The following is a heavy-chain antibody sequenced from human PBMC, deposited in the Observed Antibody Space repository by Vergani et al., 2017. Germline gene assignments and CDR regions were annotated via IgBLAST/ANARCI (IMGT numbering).Heavy chain of an antibody. D-gene: IGHD1-14*01. J-gene: IGHJ4*02. CDR1: GFTVSSNY. CDR3: ASSKNRRTFDY. V-gene: IGHV3-66*01. Sequence: EVQVVETGGGLVQPGGSLRLSCAASGFTVSSNYMSWVRQAPGKGLEWVAVIYSGGSTYYADSVKGRFIISRDNSNNTLYLQMNILTAEDTAVSYCASSKNRRTFDYWGQGTLVTVSS. CDR2: IYSGGST.